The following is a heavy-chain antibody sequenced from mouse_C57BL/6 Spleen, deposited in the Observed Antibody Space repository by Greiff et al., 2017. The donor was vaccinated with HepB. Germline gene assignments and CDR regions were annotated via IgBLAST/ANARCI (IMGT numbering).Heavy chain of an antibody. J-gene: IGHJ2*01. CDR3: AREGLVFDY. CDR2: IYPGSGNT. D-gene: IGHD3-3*01. CDR1: GYTFTDYY. V-gene: IGHV1-76*01. Sequence: QVQLQQSGAELVRPGASVKLSCKASGYTFTDYYINWVKQRPGQGLEWIARIYPGSGNTYYNEKFKGKATLTAEKSSSTAYMQLSSLTSEDSAVYFCAREGLVFDYWGQGTTLTVSS.